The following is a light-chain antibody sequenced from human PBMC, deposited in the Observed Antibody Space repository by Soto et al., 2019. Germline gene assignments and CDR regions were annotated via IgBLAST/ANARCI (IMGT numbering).Light chain of an antibody. CDR2: DAS. J-gene: IGKJ5*01. CDR3: QQRSNWPIT. CDR1: QSVRSN. V-gene: IGKV3-11*01. Sequence: IVMTQSPATLSVSPGERATLSCRASQSVRSNLAWYQQKPGQAPRLLIYDASNRATGIPARFSGSGSGTDFALTISSLEPEDFAVYYCQQRSNWPITFGQGTRLEIK.